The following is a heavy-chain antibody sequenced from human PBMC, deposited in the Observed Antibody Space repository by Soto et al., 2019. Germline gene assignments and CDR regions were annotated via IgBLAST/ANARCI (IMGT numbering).Heavy chain of an antibody. J-gene: IGHJ3*02. CDR1: GGSISSGGYY. V-gene: IGHV4-31*03. D-gene: IGHD4-17*01. Sequence: QVQLQESGPGLVKPSQTLSLTCTVSGGSISSGGYYWSWIRQHPGKGLEWIGYTYYSGSTYYNPSLKSRVTISVDTSKNQFSLKLSSVTAADTAVYYCARSSEVTTSAFDIWGQGTMVTVSS. CDR2: TYYSGST. CDR3: ARSSEVTTSAFDI.